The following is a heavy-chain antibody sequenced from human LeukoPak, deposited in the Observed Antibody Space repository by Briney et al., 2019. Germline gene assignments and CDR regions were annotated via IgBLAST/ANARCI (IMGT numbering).Heavy chain of an antibody. CDR3: ARLVYSSGWYRLDY. CDR1: GGSISSYY. D-gene: IGHD6-19*01. V-gene: IGHV4-59*08. Sequence: SETLSLTCTISGGSISSYYWSWIRQHPGKGLEWIGYIYYSGSTNYNPSLKSRVTISVDTSKNQFSLKLSSVTAADTAVYYCARLVYSSGWYRLDYWGQGTLVTVSS. CDR2: IYYSGST. J-gene: IGHJ4*02.